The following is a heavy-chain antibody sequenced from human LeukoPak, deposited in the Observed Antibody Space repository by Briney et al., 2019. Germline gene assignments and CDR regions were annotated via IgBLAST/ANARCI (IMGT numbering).Heavy chain of an antibody. V-gene: IGHV3-74*01. Sequence: PVGALRLSCAASGFTLSSYWMHWVRQVPGKGLVWVSRINSDGSRTSYAHSVKGRFTISRDNAKNTLYLQMNSLRAEDTAMYYCARMRVVAGTIGYGMDVWGQGTTVTVS. CDR1: GFTLSSYW. CDR2: INSDGSRT. CDR3: ARMRVVAGTIGYGMDV. J-gene: IGHJ6*02. D-gene: IGHD6-19*01.